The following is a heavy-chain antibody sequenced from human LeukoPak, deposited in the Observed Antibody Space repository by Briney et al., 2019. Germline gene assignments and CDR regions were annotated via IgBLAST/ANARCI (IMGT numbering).Heavy chain of an antibody. V-gene: IGHV3-30*02. CDR3: AKDWSGNYNWSDP. CDR2: IYPDGNNK. Sequence: GGSLRLSCAASGFTFTTYGMHWVRQAPGKGLEWVACIYPDGNNKDYADSVKGRFIISRDNSKNILFLQMNSLRAADTAVYYCAKDWSGNYNWSDPWGQGTLVTVSS. CDR1: GFTFTTYG. J-gene: IGHJ5*02. D-gene: IGHD3-3*01.